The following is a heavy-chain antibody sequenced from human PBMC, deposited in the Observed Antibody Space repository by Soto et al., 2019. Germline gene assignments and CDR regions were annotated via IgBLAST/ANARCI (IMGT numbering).Heavy chain of an antibody. CDR1: GYPLTELS. CDR3: ATDLLPVAGIHFDY. D-gene: IGHD6-19*01. Sequence: ASVEVSCKVSGYPLTELSMHWVRQAPGKGIEWMGGFDPEDGETIYAQKFQGRVTMTEDTSTDTAYMELSSLRSEDTAVYYCATDLLPVAGIHFDYWGQGTLVTVSS. J-gene: IGHJ4*02. V-gene: IGHV1-24*01. CDR2: FDPEDGET.